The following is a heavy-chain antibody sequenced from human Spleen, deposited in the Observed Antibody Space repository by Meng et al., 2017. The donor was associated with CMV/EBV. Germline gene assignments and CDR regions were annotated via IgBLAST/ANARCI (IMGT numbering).Heavy chain of an antibody. V-gene: IGHV3-21*04. J-gene: IGHJ6*02. CDR3: AKDMFHCSSTSCHGGYYGMDV. CDR1: GFTFSSYS. Sequence: GESLKISCAASGFTFSSYSMNWVRQAPGKGLEWVSSISSSSSYIYYADSVRGRFTISRDNSKNTLYLRLNNLRAEDTAVYYCAKDMFHCSSTSCHGGYYGMDVWGQGTTVTVSS. CDR2: ISSSSSYI. D-gene: IGHD2-2*01.